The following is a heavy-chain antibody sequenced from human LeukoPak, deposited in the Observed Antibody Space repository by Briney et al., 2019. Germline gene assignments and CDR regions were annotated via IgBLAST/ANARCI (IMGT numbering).Heavy chain of an antibody. V-gene: IGHV3-23*01. D-gene: IGHD3-10*01. Sequence: GGSLRLSCAASGFTFSSYGMSWVRQAPGKGLEWVSSINGIGNQTYYADSVRGRFTISRDSSKNTLYLQMNSLRVDDTAVYYCAKDGTRGIRFGKIPHYFDYWGQGTLVSVSS. CDR3: AKDGTRGIRFGKIPHYFDY. CDR1: GFTFSSYG. CDR2: INGIGNQT. J-gene: IGHJ4*02.